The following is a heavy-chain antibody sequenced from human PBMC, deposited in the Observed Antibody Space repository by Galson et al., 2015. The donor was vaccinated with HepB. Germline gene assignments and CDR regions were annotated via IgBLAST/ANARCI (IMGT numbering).Heavy chain of an antibody. CDR3: ATNRDGYNYGAIDY. J-gene: IGHJ4*02. CDR1: GGTFSSYA. D-gene: IGHD5-24*01. Sequence: SVKVSCKASGGTFSSYAIGWVRQAPGQGLEWMGGIIPIFGTANYAQKFQGRVTITADESTSTAYMELSSLRSEDTAVYYCATNRDGYNYGAIDYWGQGTLVTVSS. CDR2: IIPIFGTA. V-gene: IGHV1-69*13.